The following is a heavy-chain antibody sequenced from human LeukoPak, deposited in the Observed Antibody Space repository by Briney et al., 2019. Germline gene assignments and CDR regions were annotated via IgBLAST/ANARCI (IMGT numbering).Heavy chain of an antibody. CDR3: ARGGFIAAARKMRNWFDP. J-gene: IGHJ5*02. CDR1: GYTFTSYY. Sequence: ASVRVSCKASGYTFTSYYMHWVRQAPGQGLEWMGIINPSGGSTSYAQKFQGGVTMTRDTSTSTVYMELSSLRSEDTAVYYCARGGFIAAARKMRNWFDPWGQGTLVTVSS. D-gene: IGHD6-13*01. CDR2: INPSGGST. V-gene: IGHV1-46*01.